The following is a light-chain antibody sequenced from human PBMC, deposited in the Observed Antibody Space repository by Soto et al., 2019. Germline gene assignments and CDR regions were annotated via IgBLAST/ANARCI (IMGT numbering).Light chain of an antibody. J-gene: IGKJ5*01. CDR2: DTS. CDR1: QSVSSS. CDR3: QQGYSTPVT. V-gene: IGKV3-15*01. Sequence: EIVVTQSPATLSVSPGERVTLSCRASQSVSSSLAWYQQRPGQAPRLLIYDTSTRAAGIAARFSGSGSGTEFTLTISSLQSEDFAVYYCQQGYSTPVTFGQGTR.